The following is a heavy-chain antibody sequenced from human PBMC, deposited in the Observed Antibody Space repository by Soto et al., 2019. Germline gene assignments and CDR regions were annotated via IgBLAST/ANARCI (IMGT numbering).Heavy chain of an antibody. J-gene: IGHJ4*02. Sequence: QVHLQQWGAGLLKPSETLSLTCAVSGGSLSGYYWGWIRQPPGKGLEWIGDISHSGSANYNPSLKSRVTMSVVTSKSQFSLVLRSLTAADTSLYYCASAPFTAKGTSYYNLWGQGTLVAVSS. CDR1: GGSLSGYY. D-gene: IGHD3-10*01. CDR2: ISHSGSA. CDR3: ASAPFTAKGTSYYNL. V-gene: IGHV4-34*01.